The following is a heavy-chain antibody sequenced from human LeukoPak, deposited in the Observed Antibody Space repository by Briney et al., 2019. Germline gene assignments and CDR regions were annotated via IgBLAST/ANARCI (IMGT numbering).Heavy chain of an antibody. CDR2: SDAFNGDI. J-gene: IGHJ5*02. Sequence: ASVKVSCKASGYTFTSYGISWVRQAPGQGLEWMGWSDAFNGDIRYSHKIQGRVTMTTDTSTSTAYMELRSLRSDDTAVYYCARGVYYYGSGSYYLNWFDPWGQGTLVTVSS. D-gene: IGHD3-10*01. CDR3: ARGVYYYGSGSYYLNWFDP. V-gene: IGHV1-18*01. CDR1: GYTFTSYG.